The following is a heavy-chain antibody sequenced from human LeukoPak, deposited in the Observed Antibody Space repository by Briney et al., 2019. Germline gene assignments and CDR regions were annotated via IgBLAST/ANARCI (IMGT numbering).Heavy chain of an antibody. Sequence: GGSPRLSCAASGFTFDDYGMSWVRQAPGKGLEWVSGINWNGGSTGYADSVKGRFTISRDNAKNSLYLQMNSLRAEDTAVYYCARDQTKWEPLRRRDYYYMDVWGKGTTVTVSS. J-gene: IGHJ6*03. D-gene: IGHD1-26*01. CDR2: INWNGGST. V-gene: IGHV3-20*04. CDR1: GFTFDDYG. CDR3: ARDQTKWEPLRRRDYYYMDV.